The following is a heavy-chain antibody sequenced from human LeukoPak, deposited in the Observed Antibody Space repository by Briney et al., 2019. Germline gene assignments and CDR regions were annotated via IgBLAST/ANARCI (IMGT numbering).Heavy chain of an antibody. CDR2: ISSSSSTI. D-gene: IGHD5-18*01. J-gene: IGHJ6*02. Sequence: PGGSLRLSCAASGFTFSSYSMNWVRQAPGKGLEWVSYISSSSSTIYYADSVKGRFTISRDNAKNSLYLQMNSLRAEDTAVYYCATCRNTQDTAMVYYYYYGMDVWGQGTTVTVSS. CDR1: GFTFSSYS. CDR3: ATCRNTQDTAMVYYYYYGMDV. V-gene: IGHV3-48*04.